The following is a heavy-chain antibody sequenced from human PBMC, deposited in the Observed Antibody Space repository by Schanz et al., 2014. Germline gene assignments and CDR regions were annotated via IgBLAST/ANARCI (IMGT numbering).Heavy chain of an antibody. CDR1: GFIFNDYY. Sequence: QVQLGESGGGLVKPGGSLRLSCAASGFIFNDYYMNWIRQAPGKGLEWLSYISRDGTTSYYADSVKGRFTISRDNAKNSLYLEMTSLRGEDTAVYYCARENLNWEAFDIWGQGTMVTVSS. D-gene: IGHD7-27*01. V-gene: IGHV3-11*01. CDR3: ARENLNWEAFDI. J-gene: IGHJ3*02. CDR2: ISRDGTTS.